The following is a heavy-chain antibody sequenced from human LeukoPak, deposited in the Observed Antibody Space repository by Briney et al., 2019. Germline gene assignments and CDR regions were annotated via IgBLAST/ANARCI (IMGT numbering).Heavy chain of an antibody. CDR1: GYDFSRHG. CDR2: IRHDSSNK. D-gene: IGHD1-26*01. CDR3: AKDLGGGTYNSY. V-gene: IGHV3-30*02. J-gene: IGHJ4*02. Sequence: GGSLRLSCAASGYDFSRHGIHWVRQAPGKGLEWVTFIRHDSSNKYYADFAKGRFTISRDNSKNTLYLQMDSLRTEDTAVYYCAKDLGGGTYNSYWGQGTLVTVSS.